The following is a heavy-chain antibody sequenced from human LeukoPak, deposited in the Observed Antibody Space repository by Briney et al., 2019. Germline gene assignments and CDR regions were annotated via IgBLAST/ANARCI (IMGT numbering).Heavy chain of an antibody. CDR3: AKSPYYDFWSGYYTFFDY. D-gene: IGHD3-3*01. CDR1: GFPYHSYA. V-gene: IGHV3-23*01. J-gene: IGHJ4*02. CDR2: ISDSGGST. Sequence: GGPLRLSCAASGFPYHSYAMSWARQAPGKAREWVSAISDSGGSTYYADSVKGRFTLSRDNSRNTLYLQMNSLRAEDTAVYYCAKSPYYDFWSGYYTFFDYWGQGTLVTVSS.